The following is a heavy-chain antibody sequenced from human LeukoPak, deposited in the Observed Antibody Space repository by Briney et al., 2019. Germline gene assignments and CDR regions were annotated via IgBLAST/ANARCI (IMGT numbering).Heavy chain of an antibody. Sequence: PGGSLRLSCAVSGFTFSSYAMNWVRQAPGKGLEWVSAISGTGGSTYYADSVKGRFTISRDNSKDTLYVQLNSLRAEDTAVYYCAKAPQVTVRGVVDYWGQGTLVTVSS. CDR1: GFTFSSYA. V-gene: IGHV3-23*01. CDR2: ISGTGGST. D-gene: IGHD4-11*01. CDR3: AKAPQVTVRGVVDY. J-gene: IGHJ4*02.